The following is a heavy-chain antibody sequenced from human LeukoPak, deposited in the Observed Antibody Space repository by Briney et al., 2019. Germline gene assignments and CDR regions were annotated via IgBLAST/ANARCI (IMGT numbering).Heavy chain of an antibody. CDR1: GFTFSSYA. J-gene: IGHJ4*02. CDR3: AKPPLFGGRYFDC. V-gene: IGHV3-23*01. CDR2: ISGSGAST. D-gene: IGHD1-26*01. Sequence: SGGSLRLSCAASGFTFSSYAMSWVRQAPGKGLEWVSAISGSGASTYYADSVKGRFTISRDNSKNTLYLQMNSLRAEDTAVYYCAKPPLFGGRYFDCGAQGPLDTVPS.